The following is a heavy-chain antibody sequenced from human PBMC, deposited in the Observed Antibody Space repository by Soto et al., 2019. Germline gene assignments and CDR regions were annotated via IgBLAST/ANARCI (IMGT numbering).Heavy chain of an antibody. CDR3: VRTSLVVARATREDY. CDR2: INSDGTST. Sequence: GGSLRLSCAASGFTFSSYWMHWVRQAPGKGLVWVSRINSDGTSTTYADSVKGRFTISRDNAKNTLYLQMNSLRAEDTAVYYCVRTSLVVARATREDYRGQGTLVTVSS. D-gene: IGHD2-8*02. CDR1: GFTFSSYW. J-gene: IGHJ4*02. V-gene: IGHV3-74*01.